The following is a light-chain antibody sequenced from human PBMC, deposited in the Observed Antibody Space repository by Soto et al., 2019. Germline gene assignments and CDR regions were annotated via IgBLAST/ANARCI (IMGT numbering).Light chain of an antibody. Sequence: EIVMTQSPATLSVSPGERATLSCRASQSVTSNLAWYQQKPGQGPRLLIYGASTRATGIPARFSGSGSGTEFTLTINSLQSEDFAVYDCQQYNNWPPLTFGGGTKVEIK. CDR1: QSVTSN. CDR2: GAS. V-gene: IGKV3-15*01. CDR3: QQYNNWPPLT. J-gene: IGKJ4*01.